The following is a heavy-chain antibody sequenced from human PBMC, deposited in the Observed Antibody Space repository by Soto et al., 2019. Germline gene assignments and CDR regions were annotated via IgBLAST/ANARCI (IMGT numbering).Heavy chain of an antibody. J-gene: IGHJ6*02. CDR1: GGSFSGYY. V-gene: IGHV4-34*01. CDR2: INHSGST. Sequence: SETLSLTCAVYGGSFSGYYWSWIRQPPGKGLEWIGEINHSGSTNYNPSLKSRVTISVDTSKNQFSLKLSSVTAADTAVYYCARVGIVVVVAATPSAYGMDVWGQGTRSPSP. D-gene: IGHD2-15*01. CDR3: ARVGIVVVVAATPSAYGMDV.